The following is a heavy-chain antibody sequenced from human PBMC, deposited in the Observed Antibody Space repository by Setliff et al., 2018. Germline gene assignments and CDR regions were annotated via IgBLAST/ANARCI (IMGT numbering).Heavy chain of an antibody. V-gene: IGHV4-34*01. J-gene: IGHJ6*03. Sequence: ETLSLTCAVYGGSFSGYYWSWIRQPPGKGLEWIGEINHSGSTNYNPSLKSRVTISVDTSKNQFSLKLSSVTAADTAVYYCATSIAARYYYYYMDVWGKGTTVTVSS. CDR2: INHSGST. D-gene: IGHD6-6*01. CDR1: GGSFSGYY. CDR3: ATSIAARYYYYYMDV.